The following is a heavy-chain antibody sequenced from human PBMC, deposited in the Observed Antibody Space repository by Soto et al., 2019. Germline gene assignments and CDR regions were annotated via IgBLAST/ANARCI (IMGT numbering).Heavy chain of an antibody. Sequence: PGGSLRLSCAASGFTFSGYWMHWVRQAPGKGLEWVSRIKSDGSGTTDADSVKGRFSISRDNAKNTVYLQMDSLRVGDTAVYYCGRNAIFVRGVPDEYWCQGTPVNVSS. CDR1: GFTFSGYW. CDR2: IKSDGSGT. CDR3: GRNAIFVRGVPDEY. J-gene: IGHJ4*02. V-gene: IGHV3-74*03. D-gene: IGHD3-10*02.